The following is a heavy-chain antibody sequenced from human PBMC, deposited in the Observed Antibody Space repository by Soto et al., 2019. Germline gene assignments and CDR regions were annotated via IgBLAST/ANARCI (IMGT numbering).Heavy chain of an antibody. CDR1: GGTFSSYT. CDR2: IIPILGIA. J-gene: IGHJ1*01. Sequence: QVQLVQSGAEVKKPGSSVKVSCKASGGTFSSYTISWVRQAPGQGLEWMGRIIPILGIANYAQKFQGRVTITADKSTSTAYMELSSLRSEDTAVYYCARGQSGSSCWYAEYFQHWGQGTLVTVSS. CDR3: ARGQSGSSCWYAEYFQH. V-gene: IGHV1-69*02. D-gene: IGHD6-19*01.